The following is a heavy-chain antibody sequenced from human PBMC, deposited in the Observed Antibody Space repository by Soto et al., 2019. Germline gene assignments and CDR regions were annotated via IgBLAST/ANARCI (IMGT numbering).Heavy chain of an antibody. J-gene: IGHJ4*02. D-gene: IGHD5-12*01. CDR3: ARRFGGYDFSLDY. V-gene: IGHV4-59*08. CDR1: GGSISSYY. CDR2: IYYSWST. Sequence: SETLSLTCTVSGGSISSYYWSWIRQPPGKGLEWIGYIYYSWSTNYNPSLKSRVTISVDTSKNQFSLKLSSVTASDTAVYYCARRFGGYDFSLDYWGQGTLVTVSS.